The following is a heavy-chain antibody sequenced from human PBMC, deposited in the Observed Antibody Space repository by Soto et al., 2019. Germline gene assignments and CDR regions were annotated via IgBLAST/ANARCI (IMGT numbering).Heavy chain of an antibody. D-gene: IGHD3-9*01. Sequence: PSETLSLTCTVSGGSISSYYWSWIRQPPGKGLEWIGYIYYSGGTNYNPSLKSRVTISVDTSKNQFSLKLSSVTAADTAVYYCARGAGVPYFYYYYYMDVWGKGTTVTVSS. V-gene: IGHV4-59*01. J-gene: IGHJ6*03. CDR3: ARGAGVPYFYYYYYMDV. CDR2: IYYSGGT. CDR1: GGSISSYY.